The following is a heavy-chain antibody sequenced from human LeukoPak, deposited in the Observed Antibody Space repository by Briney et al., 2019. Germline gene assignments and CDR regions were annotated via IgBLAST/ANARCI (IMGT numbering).Heavy chain of an antibody. J-gene: IGHJ4*02. V-gene: IGHV4-38-2*02. CDR2: IYHSGST. CDR3: ARAPRRYYYDSSGYPDY. CDR1: GGSIGSYY. Sequence: SETLSLTCTVSGGSIGSYYWGWIRQPPGKGLEWIGSIYHSGSTYYNPSLKSRVTISVDTSKNQFSLKLSSVTAADTAVYYCARAPRRYYYDSSGYPDYWGQGTLVTVSS. D-gene: IGHD3-22*01.